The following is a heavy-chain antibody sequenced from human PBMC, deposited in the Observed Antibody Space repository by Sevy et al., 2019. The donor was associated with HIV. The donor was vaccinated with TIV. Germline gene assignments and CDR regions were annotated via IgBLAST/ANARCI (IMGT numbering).Heavy chain of an antibody. J-gene: IGHJ6*02. CDR1: GGTFSSYA. V-gene: IGHV1-69*13. D-gene: IGHD3-10*01. CDR3: ARGSYYYGSGSFAFRYYGMDV. CDR2: IIPIFGTA. Sequence: SVKVSCKASGGTFSSYAISWVRQAPGQGLEWMGGIIPIFGTANYAQKFQGRVTITADESTSTAYMELSSLRSEDTAVYYCARGSYYYGSGSFAFRYYGMDVWGQGTTVTVSS.